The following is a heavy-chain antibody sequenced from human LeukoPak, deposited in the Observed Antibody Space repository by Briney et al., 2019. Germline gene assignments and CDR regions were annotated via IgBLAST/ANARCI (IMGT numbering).Heavy chain of an antibody. CDR1: GGSISSYY. D-gene: IGHD2-2*01. CDR2: IYTSGST. CDR3: AREEDIVVVPADQRGGWFDP. J-gene: IGHJ5*02. Sequence: PSETLSLTCTVSGGSISSYYWSWIRQPAGKGLEWIGRIYTSGSTNYNPSLKSRVTMSVDTSKNQFSLKLSSVTAADTAVYYCAREEDIVVVPADQRGGWFDPWGQGTLDTVSS. V-gene: IGHV4-4*07.